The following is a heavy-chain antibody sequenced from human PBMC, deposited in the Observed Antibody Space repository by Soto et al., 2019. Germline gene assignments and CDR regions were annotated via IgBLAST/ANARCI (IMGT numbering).Heavy chain of an antibody. Sequence: SVKVSCKASGGTFSSYAISWVRQAPGQGLEWMGGIIPIFGTANYAQKFQGRVTITADKSTSTAYMELSSLRPEDTAVYYCARIAAPKNNWFDPWGQGTLVTVSS. V-gene: IGHV1-69*06. D-gene: IGHD6-13*01. CDR1: GGTFSSYA. CDR3: ARIAAPKNNWFDP. J-gene: IGHJ5*02. CDR2: IIPIFGTA.